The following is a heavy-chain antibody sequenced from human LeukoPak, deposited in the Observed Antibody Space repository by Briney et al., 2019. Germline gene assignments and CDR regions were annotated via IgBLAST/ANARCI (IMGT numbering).Heavy chain of an antibody. Sequence: PGGSLRLSCAASRFTFNNYAMSWVRQAPGKGLEWVSTISGNGGSTYYSDSVKGRFTISRDNSKNTLFLQMNSLRAEDTAVYYCARASSGYYYAPFDYWGQGTLVTVSS. J-gene: IGHJ4*02. D-gene: IGHD3-22*01. CDR2: ISGNGGST. CDR3: ARASSGYYYAPFDY. CDR1: RFTFNNYA. V-gene: IGHV3-23*01.